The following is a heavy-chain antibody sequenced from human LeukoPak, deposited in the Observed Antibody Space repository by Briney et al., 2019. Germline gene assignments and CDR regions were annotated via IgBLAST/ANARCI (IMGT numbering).Heavy chain of an antibody. CDR1: GGSISSGSYY. Sequence: SETLSLTCTVSGGSISSGSYYWSWIRQPAGKGLEWIGRIYTSGSTNYNPSLKSRVTISVDTSKNQFSLKLSSVTAADTAVYYCARDGRTMIADAFDIWGQGTMVTVPS. D-gene: IGHD3-22*01. CDR2: IYTSGST. CDR3: ARDGRTMIADAFDI. V-gene: IGHV4-61*02. J-gene: IGHJ3*02.